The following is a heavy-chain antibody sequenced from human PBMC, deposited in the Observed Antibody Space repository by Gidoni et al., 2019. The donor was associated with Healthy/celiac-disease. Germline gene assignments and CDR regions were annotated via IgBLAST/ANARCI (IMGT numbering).Heavy chain of an antibody. V-gene: IGHV1-69*06. CDR1: GATFSSYA. CDR2: IIPIFGTA. D-gene: IGHD6-19*01. Sequence: QVQQVQSGAEVHKPASSVKFSCQSSGATFSSYAISWVRQAPGQGLEWMGGIIPIFGTANHAQKCQGRVTITAYKSTSTAYMELSSPRAADMAVYDCAREESSGGSFDYWGQGTLVTVSS. J-gene: IGHJ4*02. CDR3: AREESSGGSFDY.